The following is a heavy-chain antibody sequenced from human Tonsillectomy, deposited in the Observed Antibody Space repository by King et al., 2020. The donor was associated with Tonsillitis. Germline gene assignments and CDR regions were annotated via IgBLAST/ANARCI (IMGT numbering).Heavy chain of an antibody. V-gene: IGHV5-51*01. CDR2: IYPGDSDT. CDR3: ARRRGSGYLYYYYMDV. J-gene: IGHJ6*03. Sequence: QLVQSGAEVKKPGESLKISCKGSGYSFTSYWIGWVRQMPGKGLEWMGIIYPGDSDTRYSPSFQAQVPISPDKSISTAYLQWSSLKASDTAMYYCARRRGSGYLYYYYMDVWGKGTTVTVSS. CDR1: GYSFTSYW. D-gene: IGHD3-3*01.